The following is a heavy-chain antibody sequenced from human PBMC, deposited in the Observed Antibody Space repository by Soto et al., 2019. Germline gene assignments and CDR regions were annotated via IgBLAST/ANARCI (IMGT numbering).Heavy chain of an antibody. D-gene: IGHD2-15*01. CDR2: ISYDSTNK. CDR1: GFTFSTYA. V-gene: IGHV3-30*18. CDR3: AKTAPGWRCGGICYPDC. Sequence: QVHLVESGGGVVQPGQSLRLSCAASGFTFSTYAMHWLRQAPGKGLEWVAIISYDSTNKFYADSVKGRFTISRDNAKNPLYLPPYSLRPEDTAVYYCAKTAPGWRCGGICYPDCWGQGTLVTVSS. J-gene: IGHJ4*02.